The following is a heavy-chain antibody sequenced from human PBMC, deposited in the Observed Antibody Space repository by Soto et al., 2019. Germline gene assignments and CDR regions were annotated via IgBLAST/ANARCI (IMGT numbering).Heavy chain of an antibody. Sequence: GGSLRLSCAAPGFICSSYDMSWVRQAPGKGLEWVSTILVDGRTFYVDSVKGRFTISRDSSQNTVYLQMNSLTAGDTALYYCAKATATGGGAFDICGQGTMVTVSS. CDR3: AKATATGGGAFDI. CDR1: GFICSSYD. D-gene: IGHD2-8*02. J-gene: IGHJ3*02. CDR2: ILVDGRT. V-gene: IGHV3-23*01.